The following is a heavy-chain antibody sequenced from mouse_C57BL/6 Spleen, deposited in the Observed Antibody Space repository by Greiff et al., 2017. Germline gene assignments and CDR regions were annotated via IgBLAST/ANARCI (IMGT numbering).Heavy chain of an antibody. Sequence: QVQLQQPRAELGKPGASVKVCCRASGYTFPIYWMHWVKQRPGQGLEWIGRIHPSDSDTNYNQKFKGKATLTVDKSSSTAYMQLSSLTSEDSAVYYCAIRHWYFDGWCTGTTVTDSS. CDR3: AIRHWYFDG. V-gene: IGHV1-74*01. CDR2: IHPSDSDT. J-gene: IGHJ1*03. CDR1: GYTFPIYW.